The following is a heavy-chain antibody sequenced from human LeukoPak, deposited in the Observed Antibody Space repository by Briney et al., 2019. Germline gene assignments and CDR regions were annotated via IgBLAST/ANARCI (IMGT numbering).Heavy chain of an antibody. CDR2: IWYDGSNK. CDR3: AREGHDSSGYYVADY. CDR1: GFTFSSYG. D-gene: IGHD3-22*01. V-gene: IGHV3-33*01. Sequence: GGSLRLSCAASGFTFSSYGMHWVRQAPGKGLEWVAVIWYDGSNKYYADSVKGRFTISRDNSKNTLYLQMNSLRAEDTAAHYCAREGHDSSGYYVADYWGQGTLVTVSS. J-gene: IGHJ4*02.